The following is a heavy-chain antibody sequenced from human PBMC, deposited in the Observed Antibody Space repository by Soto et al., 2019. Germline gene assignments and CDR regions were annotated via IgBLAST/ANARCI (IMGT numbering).Heavy chain of an antibody. Sequence: QVQLVESGGGVVQPGRSLRLSCAASGFTFSSYAMHWVRQAPGEGLEWVAVISYDGSNKYYADSVKGRFTISRDNSKNTLYLQMNSLRAEDTAVYYCARGIAAAGHYYYYYGMDVWGQGTTVTVSS. D-gene: IGHD6-13*01. J-gene: IGHJ6*02. CDR1: GFTFSSYA. CDR2: ISYDGSNK. V-gene: IGHV3-30-3*01. CDR3: ARGIAAAGHYYYYYGMDV.